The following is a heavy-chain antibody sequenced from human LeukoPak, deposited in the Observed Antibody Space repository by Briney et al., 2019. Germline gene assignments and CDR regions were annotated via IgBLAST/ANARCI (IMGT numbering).Heavy chain of an antibody. CDR3: ARDHYGSDGH. CDR1: GFTFGTYG. V-gene: IGHV3-23*01. Sequence: GGSLRLSCAASGFTFGTYGMSWVRQAPGKGLEWVSTINNGGGYTYYTDSVKGRFAISRDNSNNMLYLQMNSLRAGDTAVYYCARDHYGSDGHWGQGTLVTASS. D-gene: IGHD6-25*01. CDR2: INNGGGYT. J-gene: IGHJ4*02.